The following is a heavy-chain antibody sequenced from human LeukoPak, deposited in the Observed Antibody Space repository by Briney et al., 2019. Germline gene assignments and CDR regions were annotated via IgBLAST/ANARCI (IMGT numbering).Heavy chain of an antibody. J-gene: IGHJ4*02. D-gene: IGHD6-19*01. CDR3: AQDRGSSGWHYHFEY. Sequence: GGSLRLSCAASGFTFDDYAMHWVRQAPGRGLEWVSGINWSSTNIAYADSVKGRFTFSRDNAKNSLYLQLNSLRAEDTALYYCAQDRGSSGWHYHFEYWGQGTLVTVSS. CDR2: INWSSTNI. CDR1: GFTFDDYA. V-gene: IGHV3-9*01.